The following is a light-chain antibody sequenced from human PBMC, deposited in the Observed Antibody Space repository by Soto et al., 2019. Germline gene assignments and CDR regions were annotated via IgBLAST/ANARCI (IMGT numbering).Light chain of an antibody. J-gene: IGKJ4*01. CDR1: QNINRY. V-gene: IGKV3-11*01. CDR2: DAS. Sequence: ETVLTQSPATLSLSPGERATLSCRASQNINRYLAWYQQKAGQAPRLLIYDASTRATGLPARFSGSGSGTDFTLIISSLESEDFAVYYCQQRSSWPLTFGGGTKVEIK. CDR3: QQRSSWPLT.